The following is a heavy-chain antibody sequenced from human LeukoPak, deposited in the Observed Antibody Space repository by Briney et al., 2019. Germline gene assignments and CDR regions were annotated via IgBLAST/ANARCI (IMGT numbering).Heavy chain of an antibody. CDR1: GGSISSYH. D-gene: IGHD5-24*01. Sequence: SETLSLTCTVSGGSISSYHWSWIRQPPGKGLEWIGYIYYSGSTNYNPSLKSRVTISVDTSKSQFSLKLSSVTAADTAVYYCARGDGYISLFGDWGQGTLGTVSS. CDR2: IYYSGST. J-gene: IGHJ4*02. CDR3: ARGDGYISLFGD. V-gene: IGHV4-59*01.